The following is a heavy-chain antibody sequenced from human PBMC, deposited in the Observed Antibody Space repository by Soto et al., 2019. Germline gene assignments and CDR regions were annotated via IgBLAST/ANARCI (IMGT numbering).Heavy chain of an antibody. CDR2: MNPNSGNT. CDR3: ARGLEWLRFYYYYGMDV. J-gene: IGHJ6*02. Sequence: ASVKVSCKASGYTFTSYDINWVRQATGQGLEWMGWMNPNSGNTGYAQKFQGRVTMTRNTSISTAYMELSSLRSEDTAVYYCARGLEWLRFYYYYGMDVWCQGTSVPVSS. V-gene: IGHV1-8*01. CDR1: GYTFTSYD. D-gene: IGHD5-12*01.